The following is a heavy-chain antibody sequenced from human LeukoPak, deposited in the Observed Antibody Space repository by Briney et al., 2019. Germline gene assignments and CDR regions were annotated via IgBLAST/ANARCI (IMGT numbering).Heavy chain of an antibody. CDR1: GGSISSSSYY. Sequence: SETLSLTCTVSGGSISSSSYYWGWIRQPPGKGLEWIGYIYYTGSTDYNPSLKSRVTISVDTSKNQLSLKQSSVTAADAAVYYCARSDGAGATDYWGQGTLVTVSS. J-gene: IGHJ4*02. V-gene: IGHV4-61*05. CDR2: IYYTGST. CDR3: ARSDGAGATDY. D-gene: IGHD1-26*01.